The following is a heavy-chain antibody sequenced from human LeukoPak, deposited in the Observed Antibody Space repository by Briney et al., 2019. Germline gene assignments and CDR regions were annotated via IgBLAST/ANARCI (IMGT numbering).Heavy chain of an antibody. J-gene: IGHJ4*02. D-gene: IGHD3-22*01. V-gene: IGHV3-21*01. CDR1: GFTFSRYS. CDR2: ISSSSSYI. CDR3: ARVHGVRYYYDSGYFDY. Sequence: GGSLRLSCAASGFTFSRYSMNWVRQAPGKGLEWVSSISSSSSYIYYADSVKGRFTISRDNAKNSLYLQMNSLRAEDTAVYYCARVHGVRYYYDSGYFDYWGQGTLVTVSS.